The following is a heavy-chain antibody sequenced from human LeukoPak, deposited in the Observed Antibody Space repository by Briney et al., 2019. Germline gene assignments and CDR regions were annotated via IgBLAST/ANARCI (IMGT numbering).Heavy chain of an antibody. V-gene: IGHV3-15*01. D-gene: IGHD2-21*02. Sequence: GGSLRLSCAASGFTFSNAWMTWVRQAPGKGLEWVGHIRSKADDGTADYAAPVDGRFTNSRDDSKNTLFLQMNSLTTEDTAMYYCTTDTATEARHIWGQGTMVTVSS. CDR2: IRSKADDGTA. CDR3: TTDTATEARHI. CDR1: GFTFSNAW. J-gene: IGHJ3*02.